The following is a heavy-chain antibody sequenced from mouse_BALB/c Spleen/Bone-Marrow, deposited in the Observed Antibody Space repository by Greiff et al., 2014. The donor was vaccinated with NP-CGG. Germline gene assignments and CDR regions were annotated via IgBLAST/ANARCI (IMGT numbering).Heavy chain of an antibody. Sequence: VLLEESGAELMKPGASVKVSCKASGYTFSSYWIDWVNQRPGHGLEWIGEILPGSGNTNYNEKFKGKAPFPAVTSSNTAYMQLSRLTSEYSAVYYCARWAFYAWFAYWGQGTLVTVSA. CDR1: GYTFSSYW. CDR2: ILPGSGNT. V-gene: IGHV1-9*01. D-gene: IGHD1-1*01. J-gene: IGHJ3*01. CDR3: ARWAFYAWFAY.